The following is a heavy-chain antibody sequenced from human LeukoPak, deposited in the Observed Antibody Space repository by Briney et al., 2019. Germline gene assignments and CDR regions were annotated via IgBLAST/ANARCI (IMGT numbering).Heavy chain of an antibody. CDR1: GGSISSYY. Sequence: PSEALSLTCTVSGGSISSYYWSWIRQPPGKGLEWIGYIYYSGSTYYNPSLKSRVTISVDTSKNQFSLKLSSVTAADTAVYYCARDSPRYSSGWYYYYYGMDVWGQGTTVTVSS. D-gene: IGHD6-19*01. J-gene: IGHJ6*02. V-gene: IGHV4-59*12. CDR3: ARDSPRYSSGWYYYYYGMDV. CDR2: IYYSGST.